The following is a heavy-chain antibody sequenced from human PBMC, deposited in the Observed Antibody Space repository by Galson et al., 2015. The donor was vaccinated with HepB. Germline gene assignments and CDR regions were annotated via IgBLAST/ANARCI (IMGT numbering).Heavy chain of an antibody. Sequence: CAIYGDSVSSDSAAWNWIRQSPSRGLEWLRKTYYRSKWYNDYAVSVKSRITINPDTSKNQFSLQLNSVTPEDTAVYYCARAVAGGGVFDYWGQGTLVTVSS. CDR2: TYYRSKWYN. V-gene: IGHV6-1*01. D-gene: IGHD6-19*01. J-gene: IGHJ4*02. CDR3: ARAVAGGGVFDY. CDR1: GDSVSSDSAA.